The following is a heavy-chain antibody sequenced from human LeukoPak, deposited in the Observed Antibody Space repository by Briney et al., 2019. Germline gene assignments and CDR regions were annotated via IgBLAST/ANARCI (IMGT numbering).Heavy chain of an antibody. CDR3: ARGDRYCSGGSCRYHFDY. CDR1: GGSISSYY. D-gene: IGHD2-15*01. CDR2: IYYSGST. V-gene: IGHV4-59*01. Sequence: PSETLSLTCTVSGGSISSYYWSWIRQPPGKGLEWIGYIYYSGSTNYNPSLKSRVTISVDTSKNQFSLKLSSVTAADTAVYYCARGDRYCSGGSCRYHFDYWGQGTLVTVSS. J-gene: IGHJ4*02.